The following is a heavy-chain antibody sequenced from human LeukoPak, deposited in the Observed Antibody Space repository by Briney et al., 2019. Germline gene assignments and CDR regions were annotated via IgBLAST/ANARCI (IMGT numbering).Heavy chain of an antibody. CDR1: GGSSSGYY. Sequence: PSETLSLTCAVYGGSSSGYYWSWIRQPPGKGLEWIGEINHSGSTNYNPSLKSRVTISVDTSKNQFSLKLSSVTAADTAVYYCARNAVARDDYWGQGTLATVSS. CDR3: ARNAVARDDY. CDR2: INHSGST. J-gene: IGHJ4*02. D-gene: IGHD6-19*01. V-gene: IGHV4-34*01.